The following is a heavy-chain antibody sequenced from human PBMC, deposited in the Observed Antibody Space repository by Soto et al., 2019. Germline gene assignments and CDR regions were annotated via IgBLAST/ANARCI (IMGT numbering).Heavy chain of an antibody. CDR3: AKASATGKSDGMDV. CDR1: GFPFSSYA. CDR2: ISSGSNT. D-gene: IGHD7-27*01. J-gene: IGHJ6*02. Sequence: EVQLLESGGGLVQPGGSLRLSCVASGFPFSSYAMSWVRQTPGRGLECVSSISSGSNTYYTDSVRGRFTISRDNSKNSLDLQMSSLRADATALYCCAKASATGKSDGMDVWGQGTTVSVSS. V-gene: IGHV3-23*01.